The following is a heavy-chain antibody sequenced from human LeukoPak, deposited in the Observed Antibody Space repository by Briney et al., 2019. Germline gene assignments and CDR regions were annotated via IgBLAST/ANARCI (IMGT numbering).Heavy chain of an antibody. Sequence: GGSLRLSCAASGFTFSSYGMHWVRQAPGKGLEWVAVISYDGSNKYYADSVKGRFTISRDNSKNTLYLQMNSLRSDDTAVYYCARLVTGDCSSTSCYTFDYWGQGTLVTVSS. CDR2: ISYDGSNK. J-gene: IGHJ4*02. D-gene: IGHD2-2*02. CDR1: GFTFSSYG. CDR3: ARLVTGDCSSTSCYTFDY. V-gene: IGHV3-30*03.